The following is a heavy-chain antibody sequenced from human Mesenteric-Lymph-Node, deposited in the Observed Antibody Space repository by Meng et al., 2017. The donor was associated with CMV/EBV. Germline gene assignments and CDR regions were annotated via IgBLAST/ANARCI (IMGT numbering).Heavy chain of an antibody. D-gene: IGHD3-22*01. Sequence: SQTLSLTCAISGDSVSSNSAACNWIRQSPSRGREWLGRTYYRSKWYNDYAVSVKRRITTNPDTSTNQFSLHLNSVNPEDTAVYYCARDRRNYDRPNSYYGMDVWGQGTTVTVSS. CDR1: GDSVSSNSAA. CDR3: ARDRRNYDRPNSYYGMDV. J-gene: IGHJ6*02. CDR2: TYYRSKWYN. V-gene: IGHV6-1*01.